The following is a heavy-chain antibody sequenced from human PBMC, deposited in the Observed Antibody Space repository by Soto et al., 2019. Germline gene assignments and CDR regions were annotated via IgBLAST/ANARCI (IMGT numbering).Heavy chain of an antibody. J-gene: IGHJ5*02. CDR2: INHSGST. CDR3: AREVKAVVTQAYNWFDP. Sequence: PSETLSLTCAVYGGSFSGYYWSWIRQPPGKGLEWIGEINHSGSTNYNPSLKSRVTISVDTSKNQFSLKLSSVTAADTAVYYCAREVKAVVTQAYNWFDPWGQGTLVTVSS. D-gene: IGHD3-22*01. V-gene: IGHV4-34*01. CDR1: GGSFSGYY.